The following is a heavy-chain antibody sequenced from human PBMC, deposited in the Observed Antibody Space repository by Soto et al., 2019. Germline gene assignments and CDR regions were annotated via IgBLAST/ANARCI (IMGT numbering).Heavy chain of an antibody. J-gene: IGHJ4*02. CDR1: GGTFSSYA. D-gene: IGHD6-19*01. CDR3: ARGWYSSGWHGY. Sequence: ASVKVSCKASGGTFSSYAISWLRQAPGQGLEWMGGIIPIFGTANYAQKFQGRVTITADESTSTAYMELSSLRSEDTAVYYCARGWYSSGWHGYWGQGTLVTVSS. V-gene: IGHV1-69*13. CDR2: IIPIFGTA.